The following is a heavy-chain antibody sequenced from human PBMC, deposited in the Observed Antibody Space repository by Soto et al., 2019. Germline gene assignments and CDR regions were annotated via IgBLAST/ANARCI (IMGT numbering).Heavy chain of an antibody. D-gene: IGHD3-10*01. Sequence: SETVSLTCTFSCGSIISGGYYWSWIRQHPGKGLEWIGYIYYSGSTYYNPSLKSRVTISVDTSKNQFSLKLSSVTAADTAVYYCARDVRPYYYGSGSYGWFDPWGQGTLVTVSS. J-gene: IGHJ5*02. CDR3: ARDVRPYYYGSGSYGWFDP. CDR2: IYYSGST. CDR1: CGSIISGGYY. V-gene: IGHV4-31*03.